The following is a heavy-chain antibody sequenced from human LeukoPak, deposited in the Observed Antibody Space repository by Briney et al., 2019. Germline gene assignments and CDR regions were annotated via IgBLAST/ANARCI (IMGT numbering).Heavy chain of an antibody. V-gene: IGHV3-23*01. CDR3: AKRIQLLHYYYYMDV. J-gene: IGHJ6*03. CDR1: GFTFSRYA. Sequence: QAGGSLRLSCTGSGFTFSRYAMVWVRQAPGKGLEWVSAISGSGGSTYYADSVKGRFTISRDNSKNTLYLQMNSLRAEDTAVYYCAKRIQLLHYYYYMDVWGKGTTVTVSS. CDR2: ISGSGGST. D-gene: IGHD2-2*01.